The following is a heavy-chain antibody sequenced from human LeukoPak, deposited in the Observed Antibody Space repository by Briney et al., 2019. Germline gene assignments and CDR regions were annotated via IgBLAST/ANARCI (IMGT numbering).Heavy chain of an antibody. CDR3: ARVPGYSSSSGAFDI. CDR2: IYTSGST. Sequence: SQTLSLTCTVSGGSISSGSYYWSWIRQPAGKGLEWIGRIYTSGSTNYNPSLKSRVTISVDTSKNQFSLKLSSVTAADTAVYYCARVPGYSSSSGAFDIWGQGTMATVSS. J-gene: IGHJ3*02. V-gene: IGHV4-61*02. D-gene: IGHD6-6*01. CDR1: GGSISSGSYY.